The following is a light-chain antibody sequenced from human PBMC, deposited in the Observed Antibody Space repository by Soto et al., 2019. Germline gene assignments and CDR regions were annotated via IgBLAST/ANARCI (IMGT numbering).Light chain of an antibody. Sequence: QSVLTQSPSVSGAPGQGVTISCTGSSSNIGAGYDVHWYQQLPGTAPKLPIFGNNNRPPGVPDRFSGSKSGTSASLAITGLQAEDEADYYCQSYDSSLSGVIFGGGTKLTVL. J-gene: IGLJ2*01. V-gene: IGLV1-40*01. CDR2: GNN. CDR3: QSYDSSLSGVI. CDR1: SSNIGAGYD.